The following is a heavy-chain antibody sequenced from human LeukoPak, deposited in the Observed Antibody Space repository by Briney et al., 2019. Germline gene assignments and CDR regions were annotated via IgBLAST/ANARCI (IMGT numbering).Heavy chain of an antibody. CDR1: GASTSSRY. D-gene: IGHD6-19*01. CDR2: IYNGGNT. V-gene: IGHV4-59*08. J-gene: IGHJ4*02. CDR3: AQTTGWPGFDF. Sequence: PSETLSLTCIVSGASTSSRYWSWIRQPPGRALEWIGYIYNGGNTKYNPSLTSRVTTSVDTSKNQFSLKLTSLTAADTAIYYCAQTTGWPGFDFWGPGALVTVSS.